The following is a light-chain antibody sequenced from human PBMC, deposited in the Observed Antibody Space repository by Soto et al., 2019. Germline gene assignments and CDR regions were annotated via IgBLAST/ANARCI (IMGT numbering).Light chain of an antibody. Sequence: QSVLTLPPSVSAAPGQKVTISCSGSSSNVGNNYVSWYQQLPGTAPKLLIYDNNKRPSGIPDRFSGSKSATSATLDITALQTGDEADYYCGAWDSSLMGVVFGGGTKVTVL. CDR1: SSNVGNNY. CDR3: GAWDSSLMGVV. V-gene: IGLV1-51*01. CDR2: DNN. J-gene: IGLJ2*01.